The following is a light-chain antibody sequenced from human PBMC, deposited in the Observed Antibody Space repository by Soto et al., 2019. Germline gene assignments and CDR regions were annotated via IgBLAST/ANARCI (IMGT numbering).Light chain of an antibody. Sequence: EIVMTQSPATLSVSPGERATLSCRAGQSVISNLGWYQQKPGQAPRLLIYGASTRATGIPARFSGRGSGTEFTLTISSLQSEDFAVYYCQQYNNWPITFGPGTKVDIK. J-gene: IGKJ3*01. CDR1: QSVISN. CDR3: QQYNNWPIT. V-gene: IGKV3-15*01. CDR2: GAS.